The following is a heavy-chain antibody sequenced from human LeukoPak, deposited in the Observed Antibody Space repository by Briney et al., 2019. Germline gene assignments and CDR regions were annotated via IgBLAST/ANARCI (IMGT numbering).Heavy chain of an antibody. V-gene: IGHV3-33*06. Sequence: QPGRSLRLSCAASGFTFSDYGMHWVRQAPGKGLEWVAVIWFDGSNKYYADSVKGRFTISRDNSKNTLYLQMNSLRAEDTAVYSCAKDLTTGTLSFDYWGQGTLVTVSS. D-gene: IGHD1-1*01. CDR2: IWFDGSNK. CDR1: GFTFSDYG. J-gene: IGHJ4*02. CDR3: AKDLTTGTLSFDY.